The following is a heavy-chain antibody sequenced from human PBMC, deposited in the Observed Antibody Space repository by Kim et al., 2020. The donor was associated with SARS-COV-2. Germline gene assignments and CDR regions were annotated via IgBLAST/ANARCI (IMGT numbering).Heavy chain of an antibody. CDR2: ISWNSGSI. CDR1: GFTFDDYA. V-gene: IGHV3-9*01. CDR3: AKASYDSSGYRQMGFDY. Sequence: GGSLRLSCAASGFTFDDYAMHWVRQAPGKGLEWVSGISWNSGSIGYADSVKGRFTISRDNAKNSLYLQMNSLRAEDTALYYCAKASYDSSGYRQMGFDYWGQGTLVTVSS. J-gene: IGHJ4*02. D-gene: IGHD3-22*01.